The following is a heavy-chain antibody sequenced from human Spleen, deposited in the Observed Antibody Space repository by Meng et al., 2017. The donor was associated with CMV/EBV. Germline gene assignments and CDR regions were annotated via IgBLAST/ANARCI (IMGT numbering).Heavy chain of an antibody. V-gene: IGHV1-46*01. CDR3: ATEGNSGSLDY. CDR2: INPSGGST. CDR1: GYTFADSS. J-gene: IGHJ4*02. D-gene: IGHD1-26*01. Sequence: SCKASGYTFADSSMHWVRQAPGQGLEWMGKINPSGGSTNYAQKFQGRVTMTRDTSTTTVYMELSSLRSEDTAVYYCATEGNSGSLDYWGQGTLVTVSS.